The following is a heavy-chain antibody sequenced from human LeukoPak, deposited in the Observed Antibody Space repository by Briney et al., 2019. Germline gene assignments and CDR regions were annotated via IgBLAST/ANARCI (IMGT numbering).Heavy chain of an antibody. D-gene: IGHD3-10*01. CDR2: INHSGST. CDR1: GGSFSGYY. V-gene: IGHV4-34*01. J-gene: IGHJ5*02. Sequence: SETLSLTCDVYGGSFSGYYWSWIRQPPGKGLEWIGEINHSGSTNYNPSLKSRVTISVDTSQNQFSLKLTSVTAADTAVFYCARVSSLNWFDPWGQGTLVTVSS. CDR3: ARVSSLNWFDP.